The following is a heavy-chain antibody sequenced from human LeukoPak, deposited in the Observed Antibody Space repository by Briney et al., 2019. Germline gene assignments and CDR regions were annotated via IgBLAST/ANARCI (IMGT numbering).Heavy chain of an antibody. D-gene: IGHD6-19*01. CDR1: GFTVSSKY. CDR2: IYTGETT. V-gene: IGHV3-66*01. Sequence: GSLSLSCAASGFTVSSKYMSWVRQAPGKGLEWVSVIYTGETTYYADSVKGRFTISRDNSKNTLYLQMDGLRVEDTAVYYCAKVGAVAAFENWGQGTLVTVSS. J-gene: IGHJ4*02. CDR3: AKVGAVAAFEN.